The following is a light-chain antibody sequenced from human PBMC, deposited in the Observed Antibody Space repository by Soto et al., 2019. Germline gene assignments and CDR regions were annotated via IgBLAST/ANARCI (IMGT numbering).Light chain of an antibody. J-gene: IGKJ1*01. CDR1: QSISSY. V-gene: IGKV1-39*01. CDR2: AAS. CDR3: QQAYSAPWT. Sequence: DIQMTQSPSSLSASVGDRVTITCRASQSISSYLNWYQQKPGKAPKLLIYAASSLQGGVSSRFSGSGSGTDFTLTITTLQPEDFATYYCQQAYSAPWTFGQGTKVDIK.